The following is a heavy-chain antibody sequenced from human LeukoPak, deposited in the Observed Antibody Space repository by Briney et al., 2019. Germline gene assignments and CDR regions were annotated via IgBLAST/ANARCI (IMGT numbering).Heavy chain of an antibody. CDR3: ARVTIPYYDFWSGYSPSQEGGYYMDV. CDR2: IYYSGST. V-gene: IGHV4-39*07. Sequence: PSETLSLTCTVSGGSISSGGYYWGWIRQPPGKGLEWIGSIYYSGSTYYNPSLKSRVTISVDTSKNQFSLKLSSVTAADTAVYYCARVTIPYYDFWSGYSPSQEGGYYMDVWGKGTTVTVSS. CDR1: GGSISSGGYY. D-gene: IGHD3-3*01. J-gene: IGHJ6*03.